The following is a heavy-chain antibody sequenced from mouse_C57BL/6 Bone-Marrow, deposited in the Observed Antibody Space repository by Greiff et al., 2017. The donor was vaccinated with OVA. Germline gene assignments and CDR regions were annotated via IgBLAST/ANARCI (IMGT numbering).Heavy chain of an antibody. CDR3: ARRYLYYFDY. CDR2: ISSGGSYT. CDR1: GFTFSSYG. Sequence: EVQLVESGGDLVKPGGSLKLSCAASGFTFSSYGMSWVRQTPDKRLEWVATISSGGSYTYYPDSVKGRFTISRDNAKNTRYLQMSSLKSEDTAMYYCARRYLYYFDYWGQGTTLTVSS. V-gene: IGHV5-6*01. J-gene: IGHJ2*01.